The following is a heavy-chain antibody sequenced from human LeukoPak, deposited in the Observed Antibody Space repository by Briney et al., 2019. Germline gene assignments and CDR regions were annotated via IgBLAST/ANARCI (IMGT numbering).Heavy chain of an antibody. CDR3: ARDNPDYDLSGYGVFDF. V-gene: IGHV4-59*01. CDR2: NSYSRST. D-gene: IGHD3-22*01. Sequence: PSETQSLTCTVSGASLSGYYWTWIRQPPGKGLEWIGYNSYSRSTNYNPSLKSRVTISVDTSKNQFSLKLNSVTAADTAVYYCARDNPDYDLSGYGVFDFWGQGILVTVSS. J-gene: IGHJ4*02. CDR1: GASLSGYY.